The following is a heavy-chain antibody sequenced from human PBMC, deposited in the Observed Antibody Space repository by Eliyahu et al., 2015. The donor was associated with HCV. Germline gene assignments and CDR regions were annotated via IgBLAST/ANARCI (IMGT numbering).Heavy chain of an antibody. J-gene: IGHJ6*04. CDR1: GGXFXSYA. CDR3: ARDPYSSPNRGYYYYGMDV. V-gene: IGHV1-69*01. D-gene: IGHD6-13*01. CDR2: IIPIFGTA. Sequence: QVQLVQSGAEXKKPGSSVKVSCKASGGXFXSYAISWVRQAPGQGLEWMGGIIPIFGTANYAQKFQGRVTITADESTSTAYMELSSLRSEDTAVYYCARDPYSSPNRGYYYYGMDVWGKGTTVTVSS.